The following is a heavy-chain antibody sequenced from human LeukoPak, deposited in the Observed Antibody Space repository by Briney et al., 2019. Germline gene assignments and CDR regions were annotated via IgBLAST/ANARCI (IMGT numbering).Heavy chain of an antibody. J-gene: IGHJ4*02. CDR3: AKGILRFVEWCFDY. V-gene: IGHV3-30*02. D-gene: IGHD3-3*01. Sequence: PGGSLRLSCAASGFNFGSYGMHWVRQAPGKGLEWVAFVRYDGSKIYYADSVKGRFTISRDNSKTTLYLQMNSLRVEDTAVYYCAKGILRFVEWCFDYWGQGTLVTVSS. CDR2: VRYDGSKI. CDR1: GFNFGSYG.